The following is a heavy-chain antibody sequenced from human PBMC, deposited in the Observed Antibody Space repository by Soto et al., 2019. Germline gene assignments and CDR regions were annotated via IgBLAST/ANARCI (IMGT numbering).Heavy chain of an antibody. V-gene: IGHV4-59*01. Sequence: QVQLQESGPGLVKPWETLSLTCTVSGGSINTYYWSWIRQPPGKGLELIGHIYYSGSTSYNPSFKGRVTLSVGSSKDQFSLKLGFVAAADPGVFYCAAVNRNRYFNWFDPWGQGALVTVSS. J-gene: IGHJ5*02. CDR1: GGSINTYY. CDR3: AAVNRNRYFNWFDP. CDR2: IYYSGST. D-gene: IGHD6-19*01.